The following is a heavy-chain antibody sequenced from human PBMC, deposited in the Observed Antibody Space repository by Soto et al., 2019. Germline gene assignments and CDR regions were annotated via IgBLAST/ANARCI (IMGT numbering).Heavy chain of an antibody. CDR3: SRLGGYCSGTNCYGYYGMDV. Sequence: SETRSLTCAVYGGSFSGYYWSWIRQPPGKGLKWIGEINHSGSTNYNPSLKSRVTISVDTSKNQFSLKVSSVTAADTAVYYCSRLGGYCSGTNCYGYYGMDVWGQGTTVTVSS. CDR2: INHSGST. V-gene: IGHV4-34*01. J-gene: IGHJ6*02. D-gene: IGHD2-2*01. CDR1: GGSFSGYY.